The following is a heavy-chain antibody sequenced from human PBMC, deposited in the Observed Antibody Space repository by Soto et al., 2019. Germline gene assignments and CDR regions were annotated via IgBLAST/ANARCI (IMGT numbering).Heavy chain of an antibody. CDR1: GGTFSSYA. CDR2: IIPIFGTA. CDR3: ASLYNWNYSRYWYFDL. V-gene: IGHV1-69*01. Sequence: QVQLVQSGAEVKKPGSSVKVSCKASGGTFSSYAISWVRQAPGQGLEWMGGIIPIFGTANYAQKFQGRVTITADESTSTAYMELSSLRSEDTAVYYCASLYNWNYSRYWYFDLWGRGTLVTVSS. J-gene: IGHJ2*01. D-gene: IGHD1-7*01.